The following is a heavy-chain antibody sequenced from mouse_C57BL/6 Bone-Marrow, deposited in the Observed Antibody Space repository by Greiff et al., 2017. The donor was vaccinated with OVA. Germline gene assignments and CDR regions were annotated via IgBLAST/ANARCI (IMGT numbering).Heavy chain of an antibody. D-gene: IGHD1-1*01. J-gene: IGHJ4*01. Sequence: LVKPGASVKLSCKASGYTFTEYTIHWVKQRSGQGLEWSGWFYPGSGSIKYNEKFKDKATLTADKSSSTAYMELSRLTSEDSAVYFCARHEDLLRAMDYWGQGTSVTVSS. CDR2: FYPGSGSI. CDR3: ARHEDLLRAMDY. V-gene: IGHV1-62-2*01. CDR1: GYTFTEYT.